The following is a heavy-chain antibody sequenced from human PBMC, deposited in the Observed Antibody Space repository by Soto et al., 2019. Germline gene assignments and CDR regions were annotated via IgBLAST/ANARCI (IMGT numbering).Heavy chain of an antibody. J-gene: IGHJ6*02. CDR1: GFTFSSYA. D-gene: IGHD5-18*01. Sequence: GGSLRLSCAASGFTFSSYAMSWVRQAPGKGLEWVSAISGSGGSTYYADSVKGRFTISRDNSKNTLYLQMNSLRAEDTAVYYCAKDGDVRDTAMVKGYYYGMDVWGQGTTVTVSS. CDR2: ISGSGGST. CDR3: AKDGDVRDTAMVKGYYYGMDV. V-gene: IGHV3-23*01.